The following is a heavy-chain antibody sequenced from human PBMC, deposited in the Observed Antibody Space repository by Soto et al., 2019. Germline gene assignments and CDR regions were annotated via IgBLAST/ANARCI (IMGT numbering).Heavy chain of an antibody. J-gene: IGHJ4*02. CDR3: AKLQAYSYGHGAYFDY. CDR1: GFTFSSYA. CDR2: ISGSGGST. D-gene: IGHD5-18*01. Sequence: XGSLRLSCASSGFTFSSYAMSCVRHSPGKGLEWVSAISGSGGSTDYVDSVKGRFTISRDNSKNTLYLQMNSLRAEDTAVYYCAKLQAYSYGHGAYFDYWGQGTLGTVSS. V-gene: IGHV3-23*01.